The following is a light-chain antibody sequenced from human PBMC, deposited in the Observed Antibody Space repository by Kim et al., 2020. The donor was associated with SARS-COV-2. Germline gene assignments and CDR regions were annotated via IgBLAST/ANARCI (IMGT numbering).Light chain of an antibody. V-gene: IGLV3-1*01. Sequence: SVSPGQTASITCSVDKLGDKYACWYQQKPGQSPVLVIYQDSKRPSGIPERFSGSNSGNTATLTISGTQAMDEADYYCQAWDSSTWVFGGGTQLTVL. CDR3: QAWDSSTWV. CDR2: QDS. CDR1: KLGDKY. J-gene: IGLJ3*02.